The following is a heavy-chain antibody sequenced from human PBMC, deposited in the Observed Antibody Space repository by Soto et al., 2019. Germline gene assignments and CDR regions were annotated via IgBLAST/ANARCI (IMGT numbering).Heavy chain of an antibody. CDR1: GDSVSSNSAA. Sequence: SQTLSLTCAISGDSVSSNSAAWNWVRQSPSRGLEWLGRTYYRSKWYNDYAVSVKSRITINPDTSKNQFSLQLNSVTPEDTAVYYCARAPYDFWSGYLYYFDYWGQGTLVTVSS. CDR2: TYYRSKWYN. J-gene: IGHJ4*02. D-gene: IGHD3-3*01. CDR3: ARAPYDFWSGYLYYFDY. V-gene: IGHV6-1*01.